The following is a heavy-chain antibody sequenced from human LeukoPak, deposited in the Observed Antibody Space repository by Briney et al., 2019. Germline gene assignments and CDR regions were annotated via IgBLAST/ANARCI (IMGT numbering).Heavy chain of an antibody. CDR2: ISYDGSNK. Sequence: GGSLTLTCAASGFTFSNYDMHWVRQAPGKGLEWVAVISYDGSNKYYADSVKGRFTISRDNSKNMVYLQMNSLRAEDTAVYYCAKDREGATFDSWGQGTPVTVSS. CDR1: GFTFSNYD. CDR3: AKDREGATFDS. J-gene: IGHJ4*02. V-gene: IGHV3-30*18. D-gene: IGHD1-26*01.